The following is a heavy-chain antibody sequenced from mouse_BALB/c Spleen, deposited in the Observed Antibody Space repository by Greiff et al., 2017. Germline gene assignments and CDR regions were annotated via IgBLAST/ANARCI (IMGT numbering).Heavy chain of an antibody. D-gene: IGHD2-14*01. CDR1: GFTFSDFY. J-gene: IGHJ3*01. CDR3: ARDAGYDWFAY. Sequence: EVKLVESGGGLVQPGGSLRLSCATSGFTFSDFYMEWVRQPPGKRLEWIAASRNKANDYTTEYSASVKGRFIVSRDTSQSILYLQMNALTAEDTAIYYCARDAGYDWFAYWGQGTLVTVSA. CDR2: SRNKANDYTT. V-gene: IGHV7-1*02.